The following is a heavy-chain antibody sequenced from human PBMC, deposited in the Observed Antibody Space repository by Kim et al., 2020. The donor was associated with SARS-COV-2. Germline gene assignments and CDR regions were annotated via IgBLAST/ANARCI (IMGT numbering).Heavy chain of an antibody. CDR1: GYTFTSYW. J-gene: IGHJ3*01. D-gene: IGHD3-22*01. CDR2: IDPSDSYS. CDR3: ARRNYYDSSGYYLRRYAFDF. Sequence: GESLKISCKGSGYTFTSYWISWVRQMPGRGLEWMGRIDPSDSYSNYSPSFQGHVTISTDKSVSTAYLQWSSLKASDTAMYYCARRNYYDSSGYYLRRYAFDFWGQGTMVTVSS. V-gene: IGHV5-10-1*01.